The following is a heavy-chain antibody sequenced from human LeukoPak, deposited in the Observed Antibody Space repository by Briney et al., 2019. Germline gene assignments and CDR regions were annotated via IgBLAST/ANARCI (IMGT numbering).Heavy chain of an antibody. V-gene: IGHV4-30-4*08. D-gene: IGHD3-10*01. Sequence: SQTLSLTCTVSGGSISSGDYYWSWIRQPPGKGLGWIGYIYYSGSTYYNPSLKSRVTISVDTSKNQFSLKLSSVTAADTAVYYCASSNYYYGSGSYPTIDYWGQGTLVTVSS. J-gene: IGHJ4*02. CDR3: ASSNYYYGSGSYPTIDY. CDR2: IYYSGST. CDR1: GGSISSGDYY.